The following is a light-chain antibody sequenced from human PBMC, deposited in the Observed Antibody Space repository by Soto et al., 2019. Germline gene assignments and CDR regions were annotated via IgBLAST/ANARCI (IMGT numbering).Light chain of an antibody. CDR1: ALPKQY. Sequence: SYELTQPPSVSVSPGQTARITCSGDALPKQYAYWYQQKPSQAPVLVIYKDSERPSGIPERFSGSSSGTTVTLTISGVQAEDEADYYCQSADSSGTPVVFGGGTKLTVL. V-gene: IGLV3-25*03. CDR3: QSADSSGTPVV. CDR2: KDS. J-gene: IGLJ2*01.